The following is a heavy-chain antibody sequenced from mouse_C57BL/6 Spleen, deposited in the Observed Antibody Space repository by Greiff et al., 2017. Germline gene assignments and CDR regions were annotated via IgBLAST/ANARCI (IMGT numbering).Heavy chain of an antibody. CDR2: INPSSGYT. D-gene: IGHD1-1*01. V-gene: IGHV1-7*01. J-gene: IGHJ2*01. Sequence: QVQLQQSGAELAKPGASVKLSCKASGYTFTSSWMHWVKQRPGQGLEWIGYINPSSGYTKYNQKFKDKATLTADKSSSTADRQRSSLTYEDAAGEDWTRTPTTVGGYFDDWGQGTTRTVYS. CDR1: GYTFTSSW. CDR3: TRTPTTVGGYFDD.